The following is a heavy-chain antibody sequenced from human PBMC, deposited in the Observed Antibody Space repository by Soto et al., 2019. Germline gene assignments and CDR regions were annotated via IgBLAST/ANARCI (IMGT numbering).Heavy chain of an antibody. Sequence: GGSLRLSCAASGFTVSNNYMGWVRQAPGKGLEWVSLIYSGGSTYYADSVKGRFTISRDNSKNTLYLQMNSLRAEDTAVYYCAKGAGTREYNWFDAWGQGTLVTVSS. CDR2: IYSGGST. CDR3: AKGAGTREYNWFDA. CDR1: GFTVSNNY. V-gene: IGHV3-66*01. D-gene: IGHD1-1*01. J-gene: IGHJ5*02.